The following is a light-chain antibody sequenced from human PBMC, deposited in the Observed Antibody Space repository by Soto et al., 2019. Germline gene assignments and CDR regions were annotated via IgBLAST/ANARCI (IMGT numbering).Light chain of an antibody. J-gene: IGLJ1*01. CDR1: SSDVGSYKL. V-gene: IGLV2-23*01. CDR2: EGS. CDR3: CSYAGSSTYV. Sequence: QSVLTQPASVSGSPGQSITISCTGTSSDVGSYKLVSWYQQHPGKAPKLMIYEGSKRPSGVSNRFSGSKSGNTDSLTISGLQAEDEADYYCCSYAGSSTYVFGTGTKLTVL.